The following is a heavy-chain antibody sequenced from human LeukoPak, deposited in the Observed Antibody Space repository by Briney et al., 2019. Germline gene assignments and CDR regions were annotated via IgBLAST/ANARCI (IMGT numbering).Heavy chain of an antibody. CDR1: GFTFSSYA. V-gene: IGHV3-23*01. D-gene: IGHD3-16*01. Sequence: GGSLRLSCAASGFTFSSYAMSWVRQAPGKGMEWVSAISGSGGSTYYADSVKGRFTISRDNSKNTLYLQMNSLRAEDTAVYYCAKGPRILGAFDIWGQGTMVTVSS. CDR2: ISGSGGST. CDR3: AKGPRILGAFDI. J-gene: IGHJ3*02.